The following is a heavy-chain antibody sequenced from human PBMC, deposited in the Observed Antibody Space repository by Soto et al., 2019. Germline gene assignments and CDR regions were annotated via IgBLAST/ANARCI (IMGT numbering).Heavy chain of an antibody. J-gene: IGHJ4*01. Sequence: SVKVSCKASGGTFSSYAISWVRQAPGQGLEWMGGIIPIFGTANYAQKFQGRVTITADESTSTAYMELSSLRSEDTAVYYCASRPRVTKTRYNYWGKGTLGTVSS. CDR2: IIPIFGTA. V-gene: IGHV1-69*13. D-gene: IGHD5-12*01. CDR1: GGTFSSYA. CDR3: ASRPRVTKTRYNY.